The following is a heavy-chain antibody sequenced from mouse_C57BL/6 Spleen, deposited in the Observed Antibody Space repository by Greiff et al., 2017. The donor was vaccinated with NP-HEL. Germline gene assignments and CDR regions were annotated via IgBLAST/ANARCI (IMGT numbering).Heavy chain of an antibody. D-gene: IGHD3-2*02. Sequence: QVQLQQPGAELVKPGASVKLSCKASGYTFTSYWMQWVKQRPGQGLEWIGEIDPSDSYTNYNQKFKGKATLTVDKSSSTAYMQLSSLTSEDSAVYYCAPTAQATSYWGQGTLVTVSA. J-gene: IGHJ3*01. V-gene: IGHV1-50*01. CDR3: APTAQATSY. CDR2: IDPSDSYT. CDR1: GYTFTSYW.